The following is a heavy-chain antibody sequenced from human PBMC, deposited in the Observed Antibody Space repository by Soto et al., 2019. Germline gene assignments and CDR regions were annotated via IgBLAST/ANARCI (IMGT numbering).Heavy chain of an antibody. CDR1: GFTFNTYG. CDR2: ISNDGSNK. CDR3: ASWNYPLAV. D-gene: IGHD1-7*01. J-gene: IGHJ4*02. V-gene: IGHV3-30*03. Sequence: QVQLVESGGGVVQPGKSLRLSCAASGFTFNTYGMHWVRQAPGKGPEWVAVISNDGSNKYYADSVKGRFTISRDNSKNALYLQMNSVRAEDTAVYSCASWNYPLAVWGQGTLVTVSS.